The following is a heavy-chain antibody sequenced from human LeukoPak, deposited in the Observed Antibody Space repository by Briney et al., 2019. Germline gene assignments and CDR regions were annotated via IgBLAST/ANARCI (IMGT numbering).Heavy chain of an antibody. CDR1: GFTFDDYT. D-gene: IGHD6-19*01. V-gene: IGHV3-43*01. CDR2: ISWDGGST. Sequence: GGSLRLSCAASGFTFDDYTMHWVRQAPGKGLEWVSLISWDGGSTYYADSVKGRFTISRDNSKNSLYLQMNSLRTEDTALYYCVAAVAGTPLDYWGQGALVTVSS. CDR3: VAAVAGTPLDY. J-gene: IGHJ4*02.